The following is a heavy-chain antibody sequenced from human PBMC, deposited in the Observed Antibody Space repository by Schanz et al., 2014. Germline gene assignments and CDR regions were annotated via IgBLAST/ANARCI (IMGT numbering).Heavy chain of an antibody. CDR2: IYYSGRTT. CDR3: ATGFGEFLGY. Sequence: QVQLQESGPGLVKPSETLSLTCAVSGGSISMGYYSWSWIRQPPGKGPEWIGYIYYSGRTTSYNPSLKSRLTISVDTSKNQFPLKLSSVTAADTAVYYCATGFGEFLGYWGQGTLVTVSS. V-gene: IGHV4-30-4*07. D-gene: IGHD3-10*01. J-gene: IGHJ4*02. CDR1: GGSISMGYYS.